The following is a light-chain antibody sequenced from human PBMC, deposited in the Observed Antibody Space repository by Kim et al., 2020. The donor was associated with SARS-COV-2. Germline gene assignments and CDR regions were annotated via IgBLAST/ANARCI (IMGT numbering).Light chain of an antibody. CDR3: ATWDDSLNGYV. CDR1: SSNIGSNA. CDR2: SNN. Sequence: GQRVTISCSGSSSNIGSNAVNWYHQLPGTAPKLLISSNNQRPSGVPDRFSGSKSGTSASLAISGLQSEDEADYYCATWDDSLNGYVFGPGTKVTVL. V-gene: IGLV1-44*01. J-gene: IGLJ1*01.